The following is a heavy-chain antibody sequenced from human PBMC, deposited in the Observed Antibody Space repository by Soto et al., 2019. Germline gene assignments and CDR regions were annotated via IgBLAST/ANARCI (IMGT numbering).Heavy chain of an antibody. CDR3: ARRYSSGWYHFHY. Sequence: SSETLSLTCAVYGGSFRGYYWSWIRQPPGKGLEWIGEINHSGSTNYNPSLKSRVTISVDTSKNQFSLKLSSVTAADTAVYYCARRYSSGWYHFHYWGQGTLVTVSS. D-gene: IGHD6-19*01. CDR2: INHSGST. V-gene: IGHV4-34*01. J-gene: IGHJ4*02. CDR1: GGSFRGYY.